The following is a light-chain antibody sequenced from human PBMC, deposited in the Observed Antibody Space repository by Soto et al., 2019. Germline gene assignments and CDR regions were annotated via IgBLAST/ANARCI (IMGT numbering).Light chain of an antibody. CDR2: GNS. CDR1: SSNIGAGFD. Sequence: QSVLTQPPSVSGAPGQRVTISCTGSSSNIGAGFDVHWYHQIAGTAPKLLIYGNSNRPSGVPDRFSGSKSGTSASLVINGLQAEDGAYYYCESYDNCLSGSWGFGGGTKLTVL. CDR3: ESYDNCLSGSWG. J-gene: IGLJ3*02. V-gene: IGLV1-40*01.